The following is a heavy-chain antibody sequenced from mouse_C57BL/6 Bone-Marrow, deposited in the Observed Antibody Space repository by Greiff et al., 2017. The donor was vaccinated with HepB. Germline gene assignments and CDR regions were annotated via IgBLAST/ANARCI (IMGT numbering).Heavy chain of an antibody. CDR3: ARQAYYYDYEGPFSY. D-gene: IGHD2-4*01. J-gene: IGHJ3*01. CDR1: GYTFTSYG. V-gene: IGHV1-81*01. CDR2: IYPRSGNT. Sequence: VKVVESGAELARPGASVKLSCKASGYTFTSYGISWVKQRPGQGLEWIGEIYPRSGNTYYNEKFKGKATLTADKSSSTAYMELRSLTSEDSAVYFCARQAYYYDYEGPFSYWGQGTLVTVSA.